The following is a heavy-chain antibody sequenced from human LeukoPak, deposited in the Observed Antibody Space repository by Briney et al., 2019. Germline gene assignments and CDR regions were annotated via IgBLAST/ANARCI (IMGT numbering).Heavy chain of an antibody. CDR2: ISSNGYYV. CDR3: AREARYCEGSSCDYFDS. D-gene: IGHD2-15*01. Sequence: GGSLRLSCAASRFTFSSYTMNWVRQAPGKGLEWVSSISSNGYYVYQADSVKGRFTVSRDNAKTSLYLQMNSLRAEDTAVYYCAREARYCEGSSCDYFDSWGQGTLVTFSS. V-gene: IGHV3-21*01. J-gene: IGHJ4*02. CDR1: RFTFSSYT.